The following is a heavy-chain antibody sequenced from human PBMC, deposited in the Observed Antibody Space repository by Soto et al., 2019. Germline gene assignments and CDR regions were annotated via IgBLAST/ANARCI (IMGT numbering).Heavy chain of an antibody. Sequence: EVQLLESGGGLVQPGGSPRLSCAASGFAFSNYGINWVRQAPGKGLEWVSGISSSGISTYYAHSVRGRFTISRDNAKNAVYLQMDRLREEDTAVYYCAKGGGGYLDSWRNGTVVSVSS. CDR2: ISSSGIST. CDR1: GFAFSNYG. J-gene: IGHJ5*01. V-gene: IGHV3-23*01. CDR3: AKGGGGYLDS. D-gene: IGHD2-15*01.